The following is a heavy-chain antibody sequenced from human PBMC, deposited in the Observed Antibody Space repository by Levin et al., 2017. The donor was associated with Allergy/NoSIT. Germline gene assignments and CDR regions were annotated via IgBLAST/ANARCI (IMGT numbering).Heavy chain of an antibody. D-gene: IGHD5-18*01. CDR2: INPNSGGT. V-gene: IGHV1-2*02. J-gene: IGHJ6*02. Sequence: AGESLKISCKASGYTFTDYYMHWVRQAPGQGLEWMGWINPNSGGTKYAQKFQGRVTMTRDTSISTAYMELRRLTSDDTAVYYCARVTASSYYYYGMDVWGQGTTVTVSS. CDR1: GYTFTDYY. CDR3: ARVTASSYYYYGMDV.